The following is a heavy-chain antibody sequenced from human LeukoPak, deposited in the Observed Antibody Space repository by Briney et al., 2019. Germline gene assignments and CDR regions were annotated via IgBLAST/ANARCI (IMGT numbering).Heavy chain of an antibody. CDR1: GSTFTDYY. V-gene: IGHV1-2*02. CDR3: AREYYDSSAYNQEAIDY. Sequence: ASVNVSCKASGSTFTDYYMHWVRQAPGQGLEWLGWINPNSGGTNYAQKFQGRVTMTRDTSISTAYMELSRLRSDDTAVYYCAREYYDSSAYNQEAIDYWGQGTLVTVSS. D-gene: IGHD3-22*01. J-gene: IGHJ4*02. CDR2: INPNSGGT.